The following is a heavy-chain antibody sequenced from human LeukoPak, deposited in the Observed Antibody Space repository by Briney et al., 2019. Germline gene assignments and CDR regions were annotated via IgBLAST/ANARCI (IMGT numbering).Heavy chain of an antibody. CDR3: ARRRLGYYFDY. CDR2: INPRGST. CDR1: GGSFSGYY. V-gene: IGHV4-34*01. Sequence: ASETLSLTCGVYGGSFSGYYWSWLRQPPGKELEWIGEINPRGSTNYNPSLKSRVTLSADTSKNQFSLTLNSVTAADTAVYYCARRRLGYYFDYWGQGTLVTVSS. D-gene: IGHD5-24*01. J-gene: IGHJ4*02.